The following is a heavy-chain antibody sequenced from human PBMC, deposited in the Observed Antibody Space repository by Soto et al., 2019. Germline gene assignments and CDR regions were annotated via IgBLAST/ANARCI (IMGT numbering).Heavy chain of an antibody. D-gene: IGHD3-16*01. Sequence: GGSLRLSCPASGFTVISNYMSWVLQAPWKGLEWVSVIYSGGTTYYADSVKGRFTISRDNSKNTLYLQMNSLRAEDTAVYYCARVGSASCGYYQYLLAVPGQRTTVPVSS. J-gene: IGHJ6*02. CDR1: GFTVISNY. CDR3: ARVGSASCGYYQYLLAV. CDR2: IYSGGTT. V-gene: IGHV3-66*01.